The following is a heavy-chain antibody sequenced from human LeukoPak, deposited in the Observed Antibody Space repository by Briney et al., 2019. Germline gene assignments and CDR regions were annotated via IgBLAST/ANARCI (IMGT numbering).Heavy chain of an antibody. V-gene: IGHV4-4*07. CDR2: IYTSGST. CDR1: GGSISTYY. CDR3: ARVLSSSEPAGPYYYYYMDV. D-gene: IGHD6-6*01. J-gene: IGHJ6*03. Sequence: PSETLSLTCTVSGGSISTYYWSWIRQPAGKGLEWIGRIYTSGSTNYNPSLKSRVTMSGDTSKNQFSLKLTSVTAANTAVYYGARVLSSSEPAGPYYYYYMDVRGKEATVTVAS.